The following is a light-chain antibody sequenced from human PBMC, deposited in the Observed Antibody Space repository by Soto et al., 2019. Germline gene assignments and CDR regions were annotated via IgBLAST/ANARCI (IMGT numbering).Light chain of an antibody. CDR2: EAS. CDR1: QSVNNF. CDR3: QQRRNWPPT. J-gene: IGKJ1*01. V-gene: IGKV3-11*01. Sequence: EIVLTQSPAILSLSPGERATLSCRASQSVNNFLAWYQQRPGQAPRLLMYEASNRATGVPARFSGSGSGTDFTLTISSLEPEDFAIYYCQQRRNWPPTFGQGTKVEIK.